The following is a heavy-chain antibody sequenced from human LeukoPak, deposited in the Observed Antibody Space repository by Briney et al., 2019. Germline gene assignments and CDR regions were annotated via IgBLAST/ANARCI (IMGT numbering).Heavy chain of an antibody. J-gene: IGHJ5*02. V-gene: IGHV3-23*01. CDR2: ISGNGGNP. CDR3: AKIVMWGRNWFDP. Sequence: GGSLRLSRAASGFTFSSYAMTWVRQAPGKGLEWVSAISGNGGNPYYADSVKGRFTISRDNSKNTQYLQMNSLRAEDTAIYYCAKIVMWGRNWFDPWGQGTLVTVSA. D-gene: IGHD1-26*01. CDR1: GFTFSSYA.